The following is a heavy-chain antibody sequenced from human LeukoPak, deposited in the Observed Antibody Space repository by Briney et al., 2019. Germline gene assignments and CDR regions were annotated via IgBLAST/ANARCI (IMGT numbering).Heavy chain of an antibody. CDR2: ISGDGSNI. CDR1: GFTFSNYY. CDR3: AKTRGYDSSGYFDY. Sequence: GGSLRLSCAASGFTFSNYYMSWIRQAPGKGLEWVSYISGDGSNIYYVDSVKGRFTISRDNAKNSLYLQMNSLRAEDTAVYYCAKTRGYDSSGYFDYWGQGTLVTVSS. V-gene: IGHV3-11*04. D-gene: IGHD3-22*01. J-gene: IGHJ4*02.